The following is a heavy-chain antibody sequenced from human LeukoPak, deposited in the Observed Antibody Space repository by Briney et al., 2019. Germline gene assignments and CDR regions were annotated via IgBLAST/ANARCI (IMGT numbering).Heavy chain of an antibody. J-gene: IGHJ5*02. Sequence: PSETLSLTCTVSGGSIGSSSYYWGWIRQPPGKGLEWFGSIYYSGNAYYNPSLRSRVSISVDTSKNHFSLKLSSLTAADTAVYYCARSWYYGSGRYYPDWFDPWGQGTLVTVSS. CDR3: ARSWYYGSGRYYPDWFDP. D-gene: IGHD3-10*01. CDR2: IYYSGNA. CDR1: GGSIGSSSYY. V-gene: IGHV4-39*02.